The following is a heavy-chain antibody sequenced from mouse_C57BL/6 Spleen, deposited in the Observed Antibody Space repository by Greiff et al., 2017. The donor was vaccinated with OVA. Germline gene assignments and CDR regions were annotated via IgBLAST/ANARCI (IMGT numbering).Heavy chain of an antibody. CDR1: GYTFTSYW. CDR3: ATPYGNLDY. CDR2: IHPNSGST. V-gene: IGHV1-64*01. D-gene: IGHD2-1*01. J-gene: IGHJ2*01. Sequence: QVQLKQPGAELVKPGASVKLSCKASGYTFTSYWMHWVKQRPGQGLEWIGMIHPNSGSTNYNEKFKSKATLTVDKSSSTAYMQLSSLTSEDSAVYYCATPYGNLDYWGQGTTLTVSS.